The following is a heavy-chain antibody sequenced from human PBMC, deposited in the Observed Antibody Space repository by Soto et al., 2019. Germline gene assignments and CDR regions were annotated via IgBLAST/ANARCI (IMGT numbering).Heavy chain of an antibody. CDR2: ISAYNGNT. D-gene: IGHD2-8*02. Sequence: ASVKVSCKASAYTFTIYGINWVRQAPGQGLEWMGWISAYNGNTNYAQKFQGRVSMTTDTSTSTAYMELRSLRSDDTAVYYCARHGTGGAFDIWGQGTMVTVSS. CDR1: AYTFTIYG. CDR3: ARHGTGGAFDI. J-gene: IGHJ3*02. V-gene: IGHV1-18*01.